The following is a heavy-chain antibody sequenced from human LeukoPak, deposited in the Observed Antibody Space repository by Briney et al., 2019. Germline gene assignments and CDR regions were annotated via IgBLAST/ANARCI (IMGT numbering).Heavy chain of an antibody. J-gene: IGHJ4*02. CDR2: ISYDGSNK. V-gene: IGHV3-30*04. CDR3: ARDPDSSGYYYFDY. CDR1: GFTFSSYA. D-gene: IGHD3-22*01. Sequence: PGRSLRLSCAASGFTFSSYAMHWVRQAPGKGLEWVAVISYDGSNKYYADSVKGRFTISRDNSKNTLYLQMNSLRAEDTAVYYCARDPDSSGYYYFDYWGQGTLVIVSS.